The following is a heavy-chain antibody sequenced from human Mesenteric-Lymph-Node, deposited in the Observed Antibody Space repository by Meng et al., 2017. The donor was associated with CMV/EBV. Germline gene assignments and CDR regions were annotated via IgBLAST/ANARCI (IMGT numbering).Heavy chain of an antibody. Sequence: GESLKISCAASGFTFRSYAMTWVRQAPGKGLEWVSYISSSGSTIYYADSVKGRFTISRDNAKNSLYLQMNSLRAEDTAVYYCARPSASLVPAAPNDYWGQGTLVTVSS. D-gene: IGHD2-2*01. V-gene: IGHV3-48*03. J-gene: IGHJ4*02. CDR3: ARPSASLVPAAPNDY. CDR2: ISSSGSTI. CDR1: GFTFRSYA.